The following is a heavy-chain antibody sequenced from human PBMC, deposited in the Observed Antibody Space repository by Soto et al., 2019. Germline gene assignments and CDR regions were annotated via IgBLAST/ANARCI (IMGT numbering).Heavy chain of an antibody. CDR2: INHSGST. V-gene: IGHV4-34*01. CDR3: ARSLGVVIKGYYGMDV. CDR1: GGSFSGYY. J-gene: IGHJ6*02. D-gene: IGHD3-22*01. Sequence: NPSETLSLTCAVYGGSFSGYYWSWIRQPPGKGLEWIGEINHSGSTNYNPPLKSRVTISVDTSKNQFSLKLSSVTAADTAVYYCARSLGVVIKGYYGMDVWGQGTTVTVSS.